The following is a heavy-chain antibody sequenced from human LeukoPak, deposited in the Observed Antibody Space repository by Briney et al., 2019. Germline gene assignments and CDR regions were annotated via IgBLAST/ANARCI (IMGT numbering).Heavy chain of an antibody. Sequence: PSQTLSLTCAISGDSVSSNSAAWNWIRQSPSRGLEWLGRTYYRSKWYNDYAVSVKSRITINPDTSKNQFSLQLNSVTPEDTAVYYCARGELLWFGELLYGTGYYYYYMDVWGKGTTVTISS. V-gene: IGHV6-1*01. CDR2: TYYRSKWYN. CDR1: GDSVSSNSAA. J-gene: IGHJ6*03. CDR3: ARGELLWFGELLYGTGYYYYYMDV. D-gene: IGHD3-10*01.